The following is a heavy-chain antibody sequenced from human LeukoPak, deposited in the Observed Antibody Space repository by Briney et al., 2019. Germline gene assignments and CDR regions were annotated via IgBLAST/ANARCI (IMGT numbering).Heavy chain of an antibody. CDR1: GYTFTSYD. CDR3: ARGLYCSSTSCYHNWFDP. D-gene: IGHD2-2*01. Sequence: GASVKVSCKASGYTFTSYDINWVRQATGQGLEWMGWMNPNSGNTGYAQKFQGRVTITRNTSISTACMELSSLRSEDTAVYYCARGLYCSSTSCYHNWFDPWGQGALVTVSS. J-gene: IGHJ5*02. V-gene: IGHV1-8*03. CDR2: MNPNSGNT.